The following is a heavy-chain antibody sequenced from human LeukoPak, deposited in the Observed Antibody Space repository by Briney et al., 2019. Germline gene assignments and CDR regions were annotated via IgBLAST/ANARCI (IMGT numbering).Heavy chain of an antibody. CDR3: AREVIVATIGKVLWFDP. J-gene: IGHJ5*02. V-gene: IGHV1-2*02. D-gene: IGHD5-12*01. CDR2: INPNSGGT. CDR1: GYTFTGYY. Sequence: ASVKVSCKASGYTFTGYYMHWVRQAPGQGLEWMGWINPNSGGTNYAQKFQGRVTMTRDTSISTAYMELSRLRSDDTAVYYCAREVIVATIGKVLWFDPWGQGTLVTVSS.